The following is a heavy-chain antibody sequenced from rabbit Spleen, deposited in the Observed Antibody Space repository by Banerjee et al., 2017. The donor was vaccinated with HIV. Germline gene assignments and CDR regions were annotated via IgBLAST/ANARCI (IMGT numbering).Heavy chain of an antibody. Sequence: QEQLVESGGGLVKPGASLTLICTASGFSFSSNYDMSWFGQAPGKGLEWIGFIYTGNGKNYYASWAKGRFTISKTSSTAVTLQVTSLTAADTATYFCTRDDGSGHYIDGYFNLWGQGTLVTVS. J-gene: IGHJ4*01. D-gene: IGHD1-1*01. CDR1: GFSFSSNYD. CDR3: TRDDGSGHYIDGYFNL. CDR2: IYTGNGKN. V-gene: IGHV1S45*01.